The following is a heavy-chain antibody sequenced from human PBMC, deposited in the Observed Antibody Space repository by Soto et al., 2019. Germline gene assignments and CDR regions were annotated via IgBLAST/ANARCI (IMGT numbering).Heavy chain of an antibody. CDR3: ARVYCSGGSCYGIDY. D-gene: IGHD2-15*01. J-gene: IGHJ4*02. V-gene: IGHV1-18*01. CDR1: GYIFTTYG. Sequence: SVKVSCKAAGYIFTTYGISWVIQAPGQGLEWMGLISPYGGSTNYEKKFQGRVTMARDTSTSTVYMELSSLRSEDTAVYYCARVYCSGGSCYGIDYWGQGTLVTVPS. CDR2: ISPYGGST.